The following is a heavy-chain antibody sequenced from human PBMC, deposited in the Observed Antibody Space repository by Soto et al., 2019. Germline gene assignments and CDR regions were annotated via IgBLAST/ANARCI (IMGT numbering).Heavy chain of an antibody. CDR1: GFTVSSNY. Sequence: EVQLVESGGDLVQPGGSLRLSCAASGFTVSSNYMSWVRQAPGKGLEWVSVIFTGGSTYYADSVKGRFTISRHSSMNTVYLQMDSLRAEDTAVYYCARDRQSSGWLDAFDIWGQGTMVTVSS. J-gene: IGHJ3*02. CDR2: IFTGGST. V-gene: IGHV3-53*04. D-gene: IGHD6-19*01. CDR3: ARDRQSSGWLDAFDI.